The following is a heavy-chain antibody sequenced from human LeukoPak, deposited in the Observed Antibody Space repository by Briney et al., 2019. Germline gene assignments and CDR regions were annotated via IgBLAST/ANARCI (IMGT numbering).Heavy chain of an antibody. V-gene: IGHV1-18*01. CDR1: GYTFTSYA. CDR2: ISAYNGNT. CDR3: ARGPYYDFWSGYYYYYYMDV. D-gene: IGHD3-3*01. Sequence: GASVKVSCKASGYTFTSYAMNWVRQAPGQGLEWMGWISAYNGNTNYAQKLQGRVTMTTDTSTSTAYMELRSLRSDNTAVYYCARGPYYDFWSGYYYYYYMDVWGKGTTVTVSS. J-gene: IGHJ6*03.